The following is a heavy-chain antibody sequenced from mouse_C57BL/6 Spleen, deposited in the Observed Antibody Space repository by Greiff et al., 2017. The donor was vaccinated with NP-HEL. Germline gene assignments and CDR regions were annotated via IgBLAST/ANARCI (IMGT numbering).Heavy chain of an antibody. J-gene: IGHJ3*01. CDR1: GFTFSDYY. V-gene: IGHV5-16*01. D-gene: IGHD2-1*01. Sequence: DVKLVESEGGLVQPGSSMKLSCTASGFTFSDYYMAWVRQVPEKGLEWVANINYDGSSTYYLDSLKSRFIISRDNAKNILYLQMSSLKSEDTATYYCALNYAGFAYWGQGTLVTVSA. CDR3: ALNYAGFAY. CDR2: INYDGSST.